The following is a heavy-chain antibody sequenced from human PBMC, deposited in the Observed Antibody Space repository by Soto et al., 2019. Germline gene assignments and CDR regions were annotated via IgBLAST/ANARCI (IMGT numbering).Heavy chain of an antibody. V-gene: IGHV1-18*01. Sequence: QVQLVQSGAEVKKPGASVKVSCKASGYTFTRSGISWVRQAPGQGLEWMGWINGYNGNPNSAQKFQGRITMTTDTPTRTAYLEPRSLRSDHTAGHYCERMGDGPYYSSGMDVWGQGNRVIVSS. CDR2: INGYNGNP. D-gene: IGHD3-16*01. J-gene: IGHJ6*02. CDR1: GYTFTRSG. CDR3: ERMGDGPYYSSGMDV.